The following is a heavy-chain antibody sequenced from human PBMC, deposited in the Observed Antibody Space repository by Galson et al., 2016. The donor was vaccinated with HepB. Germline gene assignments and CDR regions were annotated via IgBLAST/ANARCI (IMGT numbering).Heavy chain of an antibody. D-gene: IGHD3-10*01. CDR3: AKDVDFHPSGIDH. J-gene: IGHJ5*02. CDR1: GFTFRTYN. V-gene: IGHV3-33*06. Sequence: SLRLSCAASGFTFRTYNIHWVRQAPGKGLEWVAAIWYDGSNKYYADSVKGRFTISRDNSNNTVHVQMNSLRAEDTGLYYCAKDVDFHPSGIDHWGQGTLVTVSS. CDR2: IWYDGSNK.